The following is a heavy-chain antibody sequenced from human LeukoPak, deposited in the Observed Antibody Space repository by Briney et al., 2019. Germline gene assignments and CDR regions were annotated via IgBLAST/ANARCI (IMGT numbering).Heavy chain of an antibody. D-gene: IGHD1-26*01. V-gene: IGHV3-15*01. CDR2: IKRKTDGGTT. CDR1: GFTFSNAW. Sequence: GGSLRLSCAASGFTFSNAWMSWVRQAPGKGLEWVGRIKRKTDGGTTDYAAPVKGRFTISRDDSKNTLYLQMNSLKTEDTAVYYCARVLRMPGAAKYNWFDPWGQGTLVTVSS. J-gene: IGHJ5*02. CDR3: ARVLRMPGAAKYNWFDP.